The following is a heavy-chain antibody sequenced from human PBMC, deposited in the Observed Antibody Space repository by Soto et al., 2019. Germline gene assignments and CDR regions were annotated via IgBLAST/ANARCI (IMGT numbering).Heavy chain of an antibody. V-gene: IGHV2-5*02. J-gene: IGHJ4*02. D-gene: IGHD4-17*01. CDR1: GFSLSTSGVG. CDR2: IYWDDDK. CDR3: PQAASYGDYEYSFDY. Sequence: QITLKESGPTLVKPTQTLTLTCTFSGFSLSTSGVGVGWIRQPPGKALECLALIYWDDDKRYSPSLKSRLTIXXDXSKXQVVLTMTNMDPVDTATYFCPQAASYGDYEYSFDYWGQGTLVTVSS.